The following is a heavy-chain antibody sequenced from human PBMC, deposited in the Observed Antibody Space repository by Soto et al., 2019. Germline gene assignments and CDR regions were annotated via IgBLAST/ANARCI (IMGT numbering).Heavy chain of an antibody. J-gene: IGHJ3*02. Sequence: EVQLLESGGNLIQPGGSLRISCAASGFTFRNYAMSWVRQAPGAGPEWVSGISGSGGRTYYADSVKGRFTISRDNSNNALFLQMNSLRAEDTALYYCAKDPNGDYVGAFDIWGRGTMVTVSS. V-gene: IGHV3-23*01. CDR3: AKDPNGDYVGAFDI. CDR1: GFTFRNYA. CDR2: ISGSGGRT. D-gene: IGHD4-17*01.